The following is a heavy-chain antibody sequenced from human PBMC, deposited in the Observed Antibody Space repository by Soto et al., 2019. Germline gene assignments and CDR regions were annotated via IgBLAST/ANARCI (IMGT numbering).Heavy chain of an antibody. CDR3: AKSLDVVVPAGLAY. D-gene: IGHD2-2*01. V-gene: IGHV1-2*02. J-gene: IGHJ4*02. CDR1: GYTFTGYY. Sequence: ASVKVSCKASGYTFTGYYMHWVRQAPGQGLEWMGWINPNSGGTNYAQKFQGRVTMTRDTSISTAYMELSRLRSDDTAVYYCAKSLDVVVPAGLAYWGQGXLVTVYS. CDR2: INPNSGGT.